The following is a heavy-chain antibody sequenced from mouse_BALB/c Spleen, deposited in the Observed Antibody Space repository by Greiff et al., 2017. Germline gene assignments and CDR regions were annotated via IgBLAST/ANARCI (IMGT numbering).Heavy chain of an antibody. V-gene: IGHV14-3*02. D-gene: IGHD1-1*01. Sequence: EVQLQQSGAELVKPGASVKLSCTASGFNIKDTYMHWVKQRPEQGLEWIGRIDPANGNTKYDPKFQGKATITADTSSNTAYLQLSSLTSEDTAVYYCAREDGSSYYYAMDYWGQGTSVTVSS. J-gene: IGHJ4*01. CDR3: AREDGSSYYYAMDY. CDR2: IDPANGNT. CDR1: GFNIKDTY.